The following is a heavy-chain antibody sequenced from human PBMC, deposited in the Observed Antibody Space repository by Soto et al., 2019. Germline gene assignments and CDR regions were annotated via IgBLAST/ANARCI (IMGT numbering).Heavy chain of an antibody. CDR3: ARVPVGVGATTSYYFDY. J-gene: IGHJ4*02. D-gene: IGHD1-26*01. CDR2: IKQDGSEK. Sequence: GESLKISCAASGFTFSSYWMSWVRQAPGKGLEWVANIKQDGSEKYYVDSVKGRFTISRDNAKNSLYLQMNSLRAEDTAVYYCARVPVGVGATTSYYFDYWGQGTLVTVSS. CDR1: GFTFSSYW. V-gene: IGHV3-7*01.